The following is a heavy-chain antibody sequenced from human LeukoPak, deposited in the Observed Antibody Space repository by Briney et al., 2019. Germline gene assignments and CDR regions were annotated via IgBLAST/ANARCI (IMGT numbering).Heavy chain of an antibody. V-gene: IGHV3-7*01. Sequence: GGSLRLSCAASGFTFSNYWMFWVRQTPGKGLEWVANIKQDGSEKYYVDSVKGRFTISRDNAKNSLYLQMNTLRAEDTAVYYCARDRAYDMNDYWGQGTLVTVSS. D-gene: IGHD3-22*01. CDR2: IKQDGSEK. J-gene: IGHJ4*02. CDR1: GFTFSNYW. CDR3: ARDRAYDMNDY.